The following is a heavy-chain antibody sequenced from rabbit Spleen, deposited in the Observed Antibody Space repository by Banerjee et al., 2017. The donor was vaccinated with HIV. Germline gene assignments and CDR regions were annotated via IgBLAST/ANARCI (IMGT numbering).Heavy chain of an antibody. CDR3: ARDGSARGADLDL. V-gene: IGHV1S40*01. Sequence: QSLEESGGDLVKPGASLTLTCTASGFSFSRSYDMCWDRQAPGKGLEWIACIYAGSSGTTSYATWAKGRFTVSSHNAQNTLYLQLNSLTVADTATYFCARDGSARGADLDLWGPGTLVTVS. CDR1: GFSFSRSYD. CDR2: IYAGSSGTT. J-gene: IGHJ4*01. D-gene: IGHD4-1*01.